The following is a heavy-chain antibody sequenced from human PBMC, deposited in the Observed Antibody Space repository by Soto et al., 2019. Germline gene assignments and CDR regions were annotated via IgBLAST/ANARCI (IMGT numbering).Heavy chain of an antibody. CDR2: ISSSSSI. Sequence: GGSLRLSCAASGFTFSSYSMNWVRQAPGKGLEWVSYISSSSSIHYSDSVKGRFTISRDNAKNSLYLQMNSLRAEDTAVYYCARVEYSSSSAFDYWGQGTLVTVSS. V-gene: IGHV3-48*01. D-gene: IGHD6-6*01. CDR1: GFTFSSYS. J-gene: IGHJ4*02. CDR3: ARVEYSSSSAFDY.